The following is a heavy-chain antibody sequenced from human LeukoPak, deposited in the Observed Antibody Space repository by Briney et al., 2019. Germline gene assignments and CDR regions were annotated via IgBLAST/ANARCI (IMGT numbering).Heavy chain of an antibody. J-gene: IGHJ3*02. Sequence: ASVKVSCKASGYTLTSYYMHWVRQAPGQGLEWMGIINPSGGSTNYAQKFQGRVTMTRDMSTRIVYMELSSLRFEDTAVYYCANQEWLRFNLNAFDIWGQGTMVTVSS. CDR2: INPSGGST. CDR1: GYTLTSYY. D-gene: IGHD5-12*01. V-gene: IGHV1-46*01. CDR3: ANQEWLRFNLNAFDI.